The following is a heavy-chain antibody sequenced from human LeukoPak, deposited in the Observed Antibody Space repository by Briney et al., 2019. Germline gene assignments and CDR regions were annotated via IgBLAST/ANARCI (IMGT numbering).Heavy chain of an antibody. CDR2: VYHIGGT. D-gene: IGHD3-3*01. V-gene: IGHV4-59*12. CDR1: GGFITHSY. CDR3: ARYKVGGIFDS. Sequence: SETLSLTCTVSGGFITHSYWSWIRQPPALGLEWSGYVYHIGGTNDSPSQRSRVANSLAASKTQFPLTRTSVTAADTAFYFCARYKVGGIFDSWGPGKLVIVSS. J-gene: IGHJ4*02.